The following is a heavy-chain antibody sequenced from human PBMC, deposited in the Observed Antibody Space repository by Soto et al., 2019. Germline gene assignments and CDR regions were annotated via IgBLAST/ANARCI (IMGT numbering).Heavy chain of an antibody. CDR1: VGSISSYAYY. CDR2: ISHSGST. D-gene: IGHD5-18*01. V-gene: IGHV4-31*03. J-gene: IGHJ4*02. Sequence: QVQLQESGPGLVKPSQTLSLTCTVSVGSISSYAYYWSWIRQHPGKGLEWIGYISHSGSTYYNPSLKSRVIISVDTSKNQSSLSLTSVTAADTAVYYCAREYTYGSNFFDCWGQGALVTVSS. CDR3: AREYTYGSNFFDC.